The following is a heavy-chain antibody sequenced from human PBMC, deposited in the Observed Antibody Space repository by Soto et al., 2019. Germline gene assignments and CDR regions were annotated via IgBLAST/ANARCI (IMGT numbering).Heavy chain of an antibody. Sequence: QVQLVQSGAEEKKPGASVKVSCKASGYTFTNYAMHWVRQAPGQRLEWMGWINVGNGNTKYSQKFQGRVTITRDTSASTADTELSSLRSEDTAVYYCARRGDGMDVWGQGTTVTVYS. CDR1: GYTFTNYA. V-gene: IGHV1-3*05. CDR3: ARRGDGMDV. CDR2: INVGNGNT. J-gene: IGHJ6*02. D-gene: IGHD3-10*01.